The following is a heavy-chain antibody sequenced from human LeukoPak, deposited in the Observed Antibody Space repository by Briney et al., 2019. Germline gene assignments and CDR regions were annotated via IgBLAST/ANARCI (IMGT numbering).Heavy chain of an antibody. CDR2: IGGSGSTT. Sequence: GGSLRLSCAASGFTFSSYAMSWVRQAPGKGLEWVSAIGGSGSTTHYSDSVKGRFTISRDNSKNTLYLQMNSLRAEDTAVYYCAKVYVWNEYYFDYWGQGTLVTVSS. CDR3: AKVYVWNEYYFDY. CDR1: GFTFSSYA. V-gene: IGHV3-23*01. J-gene: IGHJ4*02. D-gene: IGHD1-1*01.